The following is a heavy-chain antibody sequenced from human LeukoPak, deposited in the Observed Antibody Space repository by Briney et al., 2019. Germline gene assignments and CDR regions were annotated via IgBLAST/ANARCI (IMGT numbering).Heavy chain of an antibody. CDR2: INPNSGGT. D-gene: IGHD4-11*01. J-gene: IGHJ5*02. CDR3: ARPHTVLYNWFLP. V-gene: IGHV1-2*06. Sequence: ASVKVSCKASGYTFTRYYMHWVRQAPGQGLEWMGRINPNSGGTNYAQKFQGRVTMTRDTSISTAYMELSRLRSDGTAVYYCARPHTVLYNWFLPWGQGALVTVSS. CDR1: GYTFTRYY.